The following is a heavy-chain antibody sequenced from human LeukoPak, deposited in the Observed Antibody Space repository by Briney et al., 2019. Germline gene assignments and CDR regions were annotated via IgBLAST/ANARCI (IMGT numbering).Heavy chain of an antibody. CDR2: INPSGSST. D-gene: IGHD1-26*01. CDR3: ARGPPGEWELLY. CDR1: GYSFTSHY. Sequence: GASVKVSCKASGYSFTSHYMHWVRQAPGQGLEWLGLINPSGSSTLYAQKFQGRVTITRNTSISTAYMELSSLRSEDTAVYYCARGPPGEWELLYWGQGTLVTVSS. V-gene: IGHV1-46*01. J-gene: IGHJ4*02.